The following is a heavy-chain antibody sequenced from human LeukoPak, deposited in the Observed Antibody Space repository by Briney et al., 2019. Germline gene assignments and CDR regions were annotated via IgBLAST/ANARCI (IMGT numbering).Heavy chain of an antibody. CDR1: GFTCSNYW. CDR2: ITTDGSIT. CDR3: ARDNGMGRFYP. J-gene: IGHJ5*02. V-gene: IGHV3-74*01. D-gene: IGHD1-14*01. Sequence: GGSLRLSCAASGFTCSNYWMHWVRQAPGKGLVWVSRITTDGSITSCADSVKGRFTISRDNAKNTVYLQMNSLRAEDTAVYYCARDNGMGRFYPWGPGTLVTVSS.